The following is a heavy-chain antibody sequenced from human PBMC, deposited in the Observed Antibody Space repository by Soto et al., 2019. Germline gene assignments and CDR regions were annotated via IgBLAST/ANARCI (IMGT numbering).Heavy chain of an antibody. CDR3: ARGFGRFNY. CDR1: GFTFNDFE. Sequence: EVQLLESGGGLVQPGGCLRLSCGVSGFTFNDFEINWVRQAPGKGLEWLAYIDGSGTTKKYADSVRGRFTISRDNPNNSLFLQMSSLSAADTAIYYCARGFGRFNYWGQGTLVSVSS. V-gene: IGHV3-48*03. CDR2: IDGSGTTK. D-gene: IGHD3-10*01. J-gene: IGHJ4*02.